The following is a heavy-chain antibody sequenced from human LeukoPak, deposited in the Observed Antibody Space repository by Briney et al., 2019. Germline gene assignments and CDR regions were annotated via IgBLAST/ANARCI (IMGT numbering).Heavy chain of an antibody. Sequence: ASVKVSCKASGYTFTGYYMHWVRHAPGQGLEWMGWINPNSGGTNYAQKFQGRVTMTRDTSISTAYMELSRLRSDDTAVYYCARVSMAYYYYGMDVWGQGTTVTVSS. CDR1: GYTFTGYY. D-gene: IGHD2-8*01. CDR3: ARVSMAYYYYGMDV. V-gene: IGHV1-2*02. J-gene: IGHJ6*02. CDR2: INPNSGGT.